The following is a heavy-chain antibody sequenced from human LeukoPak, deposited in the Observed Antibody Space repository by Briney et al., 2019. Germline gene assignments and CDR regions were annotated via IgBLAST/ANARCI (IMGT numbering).Heavy chain of an antibody. J-gene: IGHJ5*02. CDR2: ISAYNGNT. V-gene: IGHV1-18*04. CDR3: ERSHYYDSSGYPVTDWFDP. CDR1: GYTFTSYY. Sequence: ASVKVSCKASGYTFTSYYMYWLRQAPGQGLEWMGWISAYNGNTNYAQKLQGRVTMTTDTSTSTGYMELRSLRSDDTAVYYCERSHYYDSSGYPVTDWFDPWGQGTLVTVSS. D-gene: IGHD3-22*01.